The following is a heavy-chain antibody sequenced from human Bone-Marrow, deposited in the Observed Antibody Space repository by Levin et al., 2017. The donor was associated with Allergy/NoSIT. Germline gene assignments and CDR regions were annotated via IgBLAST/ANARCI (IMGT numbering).Heavy chain of an antibody. Sequence: GGSLRLSCAASGFTFSYYWMYWVRQAPGKGLVWVSRITSDGSSTIYADSVKGRFTISRDNAKNTVYLQMNRLGPEDTAVYYCASPYDSYDSGGYWGQGTLVTVSS. CDR2: ITSDGSST. V-gene: IGHV3-74*01. D-gene: IGHD3-22*01. CDR1: GFTFSYYW. J-gene: IGHJ4*02. CDR3: ASPYDSYDSGGY.